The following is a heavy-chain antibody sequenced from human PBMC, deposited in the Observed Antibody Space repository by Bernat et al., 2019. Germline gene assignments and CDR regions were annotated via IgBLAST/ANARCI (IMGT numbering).Heavy chain of an antibody. CDR3: AKGPNDSGDYVSDY. CDR1: GFTFSSYA. D-gene: IGHD4-17*01. CDR2: ISGRGGST. V-gene: IGHV3-23*01. J-gene: IGHJ4*02. Sequence: EVQLLESGGALVQPGGSLRLSCAASGFTFSSYAMSWVRQAPGKGLEWVSGISGRGGSTYYADSVKSRFTISRDNSKNTLYLQMNSLRAEDTAVYYCAKGPNDSGDYVSDYWGQGTLVTVSS.